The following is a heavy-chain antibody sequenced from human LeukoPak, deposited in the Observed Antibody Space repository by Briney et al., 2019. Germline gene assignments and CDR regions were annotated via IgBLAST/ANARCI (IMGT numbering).Heavy chain of an antibody. D-gene: IGHD3-22*01. Sequence: ASVKVSCKASGYTFTGYYMHWVRQAPGQGLEWMGWINPNSGGTNYAQKFQGRVTMTRDTSISTAYMELSRLRSDDTAVYYCARVPRLVVITTAFLDYWGQGTLVTVSS. J-gene: IGHJ4*02. CDR1: GYTFTGYY. CDR3: ARVPRLVVITTAFLDY. CDR2: INPNSGGT. V-gene: IGHV1-2*02.